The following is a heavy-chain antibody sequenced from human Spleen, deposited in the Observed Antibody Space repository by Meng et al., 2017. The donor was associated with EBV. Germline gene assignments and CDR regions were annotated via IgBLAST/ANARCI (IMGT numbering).Heavy chain of an antibody. CDR3: ARDRSEMAGSWGGY. CDR2: VSPYNGYT. V-gene: IGHV1-18*01. Sequence: QVQQVQSGAEVEKPGASWTVSRKASGYTFIHYGINWVRQAPGQGLEWMGWVSPYNGYTSYAQNLKGRVTMTTDTSTNTAYMTLRSLRSDDTAVYYCARDRSEMAGSWGGYWGQGSLVTVSS. CDR1: GYTFIHYG. D-gene: IGHD5-24*01. J-gene: IGHJ4*01.